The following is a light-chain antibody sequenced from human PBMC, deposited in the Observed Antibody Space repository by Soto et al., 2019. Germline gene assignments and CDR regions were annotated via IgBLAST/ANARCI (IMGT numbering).Light chain of an antibody. CDR1: STDVGGYNY. V-gene: IGLV2-11*01. CDR2: EVS. J-gene: IGLJ2*01. CDR3: CSYAGSVV. Sequence: QSALTQPRSVSGSPGQSVTISCTGTSTDVGGYNYVSWYQQSPGTAPKLMIYEVSNRPSGVPDRFSGSKSGNTASLTISGLQAEDEADYYCCSYAGSVVFGGGTQLTVL.